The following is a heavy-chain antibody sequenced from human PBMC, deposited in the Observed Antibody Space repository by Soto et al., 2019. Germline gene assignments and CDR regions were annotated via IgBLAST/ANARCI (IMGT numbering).Heavy chain of an antibody. Sequence: PGESLKISCKGSGYSFTRYWISWVRQMPGKGLEWMGRIDPSDSYTNYSPSFQGHVTISADKSISTAYLQWSSLKASDTAMYYCASSRSLFEYSSSYYYYGMDVWGQGTTVTVSS. V-gene: IGHV5-10-1*01. CDR1: GYSFTRYW. CDR3: ASSRSLFEYSSSYYYYGMDV. J-gene: IGHJ6*02. CDR2: IDPSDSYT. D-gene: IGHD6-6*01.